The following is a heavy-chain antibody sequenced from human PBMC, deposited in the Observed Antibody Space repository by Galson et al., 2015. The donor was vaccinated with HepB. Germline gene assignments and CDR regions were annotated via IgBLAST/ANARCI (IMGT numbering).Heavy chain of an antibody. V-gene: IGHV1-46*01. CDR1: GYTFTNYY. J-gene: IGHJ4*02. Sequence: SVKVSCKASGYTFTNYYMHWVRQAPGQGLEWMGIINPSGGSTSYAQKFQGRVTMTRDTSTSTVYMELSSLRSEDTAVYYCARDRLGGVVPAAYYFDYWGQGTLVTVSS. D-gene: IGHD2-2*01. CDR3: ARDRLGGVVPAAYYFDY. CDR2: INPSGGST.